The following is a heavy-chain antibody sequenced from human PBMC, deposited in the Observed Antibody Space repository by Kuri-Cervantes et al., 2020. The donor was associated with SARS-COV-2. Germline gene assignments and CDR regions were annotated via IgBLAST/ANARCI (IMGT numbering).Heavy chain of an antibody. V-gene: IGHV1-3*01. CDR3: ARGKFYGDYDNTLGY. CDR1: GYTFTSYY. Sequence: ASVKVSCKASGYTFTSYYMHWVRQAPGQRLEWMGWINAGNGNTKYSQKFQGRVTITRDTSASTAYMELSSLRSEDTAVYYCARGKFYGDYDNTLGYWGQGTLVTVSS. CDR2: INAGNGNT. J-gene: IGHJ4*02. D-gene: IGHD4-17*01.